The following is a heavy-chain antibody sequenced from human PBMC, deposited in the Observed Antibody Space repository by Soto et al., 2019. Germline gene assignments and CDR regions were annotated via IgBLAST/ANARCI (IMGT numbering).Heavy chain of an antibody. CDR3: AGDGYKYGMDV. J-gene: IGHJ6*02. D-gene: IGHD3-10*01. V-gene: IGHV4-59*08. CDR2: IYYSGST. Sequence: PSETLSLTCTISGGYISSYYWSWIRQPPGKGLEWIGYIYYSGSTNYNPSLKSRVTISVDTSKNQFSLKLSSVTAADTAVYYCAGDGYKYGMDVWGQGTTVTVSS. CDR1: GGYISSYY.